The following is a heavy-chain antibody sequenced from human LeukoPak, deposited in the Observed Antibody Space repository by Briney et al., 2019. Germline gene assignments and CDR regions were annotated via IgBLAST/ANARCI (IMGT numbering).Heavy chain of an antibody. D-gene: IGHD3-16*01. V-gene: IGHV3-20*04. CDR3: VCLGLGGLSLD. J-gene: IGHJ4*02. CDR1: GFVFDDYG. Sequence: GGSLRLSCAASGFVFDDYGMNWVRQVPGKGLEWVSGINWNGGTIGYADSVKGRFTISRDNAKNTLYLQMNSLRVEDTAVYYCVCLGLGGLSLDWGQGTLVTVSS. CDR2: INWNGGTI.